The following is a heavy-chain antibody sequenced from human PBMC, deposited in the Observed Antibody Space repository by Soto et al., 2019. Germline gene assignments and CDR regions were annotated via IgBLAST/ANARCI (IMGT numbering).Heavy chain of an antibody. J-gene: IGHJ4*02. CDR3: ARDTYDTTGYTLDY. Sequence: GASVKVSCKASGYTFTSYGISWVRQAPGQGLEWMGWISTFHGNTNYAQKFQGSVTVTTDTSTSTAYMELRSLTSDDTAIYYCARDTYDTTGYTLDYWGQGTPVPVSS. CDR1: GYTFTSYG. V-gene: IGHV1-18*04. D-gene: IGHD3-22*01. CDR2: ISTFHGNT.